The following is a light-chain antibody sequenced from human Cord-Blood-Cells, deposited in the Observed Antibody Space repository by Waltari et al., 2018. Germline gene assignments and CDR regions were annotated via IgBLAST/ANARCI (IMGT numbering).Light chain of an antibody. V-gene: IGKV1-33*01. CDR2: DAS. CDR3: QQYDNLPYT. J-gene: IGKJ2*01. CDR1: QDISNY. Sequence: DIQMTQSPSSLSASVGDRVTITCQASQDISNYLNWYQQKPWKAPKLLIYDASNLETGVPSRFSGSGSGTDFTFTISILQPEDIATYYCQQYDNLPYTFGQGTKLEIK.